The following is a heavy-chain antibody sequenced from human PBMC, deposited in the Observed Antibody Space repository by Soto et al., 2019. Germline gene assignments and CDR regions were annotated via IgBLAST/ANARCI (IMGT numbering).Heavy chain of an antibody. CDR3: TRSDCDRSGDTDY. V-gene: IGHV3-11*01. Sequence: QVHLMESGGGLVKPGGSLRLSCAASGFAFSAYYMSWIRQAPGKGLEWLSYISESGTTIYYADSVKGRFTISRDNAKNSLYLQMNSLRAEDTAVYYCTRSDCDRSGDTDYWGQGTLVTVSS. D-gene: IGHD3-22*01. CDR1: GFAFSAYY. CDR2: ISESGTTI. J-gene: IGHJ4*02.